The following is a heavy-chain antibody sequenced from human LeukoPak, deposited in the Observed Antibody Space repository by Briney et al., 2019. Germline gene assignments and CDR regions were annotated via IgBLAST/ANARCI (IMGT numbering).Heavy chain of an antibody. D-gene: IGHD4-23*01. Sequence: GGSLRLSCAASGFTFSIYWMTWVRQAPGKGLEWVANIKQDGSWKSYVDSVKGRFIISRDNAKKSLYMEMNSLRAEDTAVYYCASPLVESSGNVHFGLWGRGTLVTVSS. J-gene: IGHJ2*01. CDR1: GFTFSIYW. CDR3: ASPLVESSGNVHFGL. CDR2: IKQDGSWK. V-gene: IGHV3-7*05.